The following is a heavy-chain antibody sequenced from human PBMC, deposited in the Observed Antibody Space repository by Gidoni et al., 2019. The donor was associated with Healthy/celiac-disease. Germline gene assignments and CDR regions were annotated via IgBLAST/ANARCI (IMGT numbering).Heavy chain of an antibody. Sequence: EVQLVESGGGLVQPGRSLRLSCAASGFTFDDYAMHWVRQAPGKGLEWVSGISWNSGSIGYADSVKGRFTISRDNAKNSLYLQMNSLRAEDTALYYCAKVARSGYWGAFDIWGQGTMVTVSS. V-gene: IGHV3-9*01. D-gene: IGHD7-27*01. CDR1: GFTFDDYA. J-gene: IGHJ3*02. CDR2: ISWNSGSI. CDR3: AKVARSGYWGAFDI.